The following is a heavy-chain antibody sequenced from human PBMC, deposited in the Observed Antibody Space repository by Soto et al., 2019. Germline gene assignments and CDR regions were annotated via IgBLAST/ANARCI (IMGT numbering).Heavy chain of an antibody. J-gene: IGHJ4*02. Sequence: PGGSLRLSCAASGFTFSSYGMHWVRQAPGKGLEWVAVISYDGSNKYYADSVKGRFTISRDNSKNTLYLQMNSLRAEDTAVYYCAKDRNPFKRWLQPFDYWGQGTLVTVSS. V-gene: IGHV3-30*18. CDR2: ISYDGSNK. CDR3: AKDRNPFKRWLQPFDY. CDR1: GFTFSSYG. D-gene: IGHD5-12*01.